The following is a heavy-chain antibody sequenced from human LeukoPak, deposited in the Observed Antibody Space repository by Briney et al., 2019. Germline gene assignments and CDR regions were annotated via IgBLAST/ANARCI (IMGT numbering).Heavy chain of an antibody. Sequence: GGSLRLSCAASGFTFSSYAMHWVRQAPGKGLEWVAVISYDGSNKYYADSVKGRFTISRDNSKNTLYLQMNSLRAEDTAVYYCARQLIVVVPAAYFDYWGQGTLVTVSS. D-gene: IGHD2-2*01. CDR2: ISYDGSNK. J-gene: IGHJ4*02. CDR1: GFTFSSYA. V-gene: IGHV3-30-3*01. CDR3: ARQLIVVVPAAYFDY.